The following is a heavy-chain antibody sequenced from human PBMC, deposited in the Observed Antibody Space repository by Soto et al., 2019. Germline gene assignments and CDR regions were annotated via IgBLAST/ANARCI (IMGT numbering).Heavy chain of an antibody. CDR3: ARISCKGGSCYFDFDH. V-gene: IGHV1-46*02. Sequence: GASVKVSCKASGYSFKDHYMHWVRQAPGRGLEWVGIINPSGGHTNYAQQFRGRVAMTRDTSTSTAYMELRSLRSEDTAVYFCARISCKGGSCYFDFDHWGQGTLVTSPQ. CDR2: INPSGGHT. J-gene: IGHJ4*02. CDR1: GYSFKDHY. D-gene: IGHD2-15*01.